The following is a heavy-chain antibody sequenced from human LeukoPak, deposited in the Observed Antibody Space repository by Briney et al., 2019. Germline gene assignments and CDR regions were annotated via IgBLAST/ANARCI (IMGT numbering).Heavy chain of an antibody. Sequence: SETLSLTCAVYGGSFSGYYWSWIRQPPGKGLEWIGEINHSGSTNYNPSLKSRVTTSVDTSKNQFSLKLSSVTAADTAVYYCARGDYRGNSDDYWGQGTLVTVSS. D-gene: IGHD4-23*01. J-gene: IGHJ4*02. CDR3: ARGDYRGNSDDY. CDR1: GGSFSGYY. V-gene: IGHV4-34*01. CDR2: INHSGST.